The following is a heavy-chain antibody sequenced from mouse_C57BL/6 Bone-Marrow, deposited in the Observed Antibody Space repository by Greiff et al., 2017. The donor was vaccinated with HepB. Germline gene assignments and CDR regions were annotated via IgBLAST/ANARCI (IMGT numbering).Heavy chain of an antibody. D-gene: IGHD1-1*01. CDR1: GYTFTSYW. Sequence: QVQLQQSGAELVKPGASVKMSCKASGYTFTSYWITWVKQRPGQGLEWIGDIYPGSGSTNYNEKFKSKATLTVDTSSSTAYMQLSSLTSEDSAVYYCARSDYYGSSYTRYFDVWGTGTTVTVSS. CDR2: IYPGSGST. CDR3: ARSDYYGSSYTRYFDV. V-gene: IGHV1-55*01. J-gene: IGHJ1*03.